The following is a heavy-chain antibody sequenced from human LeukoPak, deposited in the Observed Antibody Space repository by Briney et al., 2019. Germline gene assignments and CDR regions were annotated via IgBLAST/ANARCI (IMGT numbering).Heavy chain of an antibody. CDR1: GFTFSSFA. V-gene: IGHV3-64*01. CDR3: ARGKMISLLRWELFYYYGMDA. D-gene: IGHD4-23*01. J-gene: IGHJ6*02. Sequence: GGSLRLSCVASGFTFSSFALHWVRQAPGKGLEFVSTLSNKGETTLYANSVKGRFTISRDNSRNTLYLQMGSLRAEDMAVYYCARGKMISLLRWELFYYYGMDAWGQGTTVTVSS. CDR2: LSNKGETT.